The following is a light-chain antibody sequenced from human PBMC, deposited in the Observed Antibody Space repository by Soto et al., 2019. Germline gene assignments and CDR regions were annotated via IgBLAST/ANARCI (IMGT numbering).Light chain of an antibody. CDR1: QSVNTY. V-gene: IGKV3-11*01. Sequence: VLTQSPATLSLSPGERATLSCSASQSVNTYLAWYQQRPGQAPRLLIYDASNRAAGIPARFSGSGSGTDFTLTISSLEPEDFAVYYCQQRQNWPPLTFGGGSVVEIK. CDR3: QQRQNWPPLT. J-gene: IGKJ4*01. CDR2: DAS.